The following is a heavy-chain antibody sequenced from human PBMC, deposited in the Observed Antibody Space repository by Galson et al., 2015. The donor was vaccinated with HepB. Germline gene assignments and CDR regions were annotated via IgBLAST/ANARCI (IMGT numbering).Heavy chain of an antibody. CDR3: ARVPDIPDILTGFNTKTFDI. J-gene: IGHJ3*02. CDR2: IIPIFGTA. D-gene: IGHD3-9*01. Sequence: SVKVSCKASGGTFRRYTISWVRQAPGQGLEWMGGIIPIFGTANYAQKFQSRVTITADESTSTAYMELSSLRSEDTAVYYCARVPDIPDILTGFNTKTFDIWGQGTMVTVSS. V-gene: IGHV1-69*13. CDR1: GGTFRRYT.